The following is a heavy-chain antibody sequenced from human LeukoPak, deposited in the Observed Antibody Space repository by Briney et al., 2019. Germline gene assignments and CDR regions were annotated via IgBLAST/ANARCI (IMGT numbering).Heavy chain of an antibody. CDR3: ARLGGPEYYFYYYMDV. CDR2: INWNGDGT. Sequence: RPGGSLRLSCAASGFTLDDYGMSWVRQVPGKGLEWICGINWNGDGTGYADSVKGRFTISRDNAKNSLYLQMDSLRAEDTALYYCARLGGPEYYFYYYMDVWGKGTTVTVSS. V-gene: IGHV3-20*04. D-gene: IGHD1-26*01. J-gene: IGHJ6*03. CDR1: GFTLDDYG.